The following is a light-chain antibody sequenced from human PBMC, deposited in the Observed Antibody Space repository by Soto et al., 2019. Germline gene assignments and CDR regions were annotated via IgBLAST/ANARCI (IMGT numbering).Light chain of an antibody. V-gene: IGKV3-20*01. CDR1: QRVSSDS. Sequence: IVLTQSPGTLSLNPGERATLSCRASQRVSSDSLAWYQQQPGQAPRLLIYSTSNRATGIPDRFSGSGSGTDFTLTIRRLEPEDFALYYCQQYCRSQTFGQGTKVDIK. CDR2: STS. J-gene: IGKJ1*01. CDR3: QQYCRSQT.